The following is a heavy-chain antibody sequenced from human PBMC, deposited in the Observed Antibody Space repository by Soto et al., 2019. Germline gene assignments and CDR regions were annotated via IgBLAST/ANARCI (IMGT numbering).Heavy chain of an antibody. J-gene: IGHJ4*02. D-gene: IGHD1-1*01. Sequence: EVHLLESGGGLVQPGGSLRLPCAASGFSFSSFAMSWVRQTPGKGLEWVSGINARGDVTYYADSVRGRFTISRDNSKNTLYLQMDSLRAEETAVYYCAKESEPTGIPFFDYWGQGTLVTVSS. CDR2: INARGDVT. V-gene: IGHV3-23*01. CDR1: GFSFSSFA. CDR3: AKESEPTGIPFFDY.